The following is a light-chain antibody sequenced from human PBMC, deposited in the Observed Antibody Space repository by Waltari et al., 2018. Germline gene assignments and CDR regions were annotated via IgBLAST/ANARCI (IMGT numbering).Light chain of an antibody. CDR1: SSDVGGYHH. CDR3: SSYTTSNTWV. Sequence: QSALTQPASVSGSPGQSITISCTGTSSDVGGYHHVSWYQHHPGKAPKLMIFEVTDRPSGVSNRFSGSKSGNTASLTISGLQAEDEADYYRSSYTTSNTWVFGGGTKVTVL. J-gene: IGLJ3*02. V-gene: IGLV2-14*01. CDR2: EVT.